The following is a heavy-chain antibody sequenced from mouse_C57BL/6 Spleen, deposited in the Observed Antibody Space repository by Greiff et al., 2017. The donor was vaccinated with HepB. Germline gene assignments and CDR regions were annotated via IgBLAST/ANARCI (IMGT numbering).Heavy chain of an antibody. Sequence: VQLQQSGAELVRPGASVTLSCKASGYTFTDSEMHWVKQTPVPGLEWIGAIDPETGGTAYNQKFKGKAILTADKSSSTAYMELRSLTSEDSAVYYCTRDSLFAYWGQGTLVTVSA. D-gene: IGHD6-2*01. CDR3: TRDSLFAY. J-gene: IGHJ3*01. CDR1: GYTFTDSE. CDR2: IDPETGGT. V-gene: IGHV1-15*01.